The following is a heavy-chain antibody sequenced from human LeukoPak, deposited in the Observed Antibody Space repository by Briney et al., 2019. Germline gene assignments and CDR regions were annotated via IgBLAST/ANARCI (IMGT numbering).Heavy chain of an antibody. V-gene: IGHV3-66*01. CDR1: GFTVSSNY. CDR3: ARVPPQIVVVVAADYGMDV. Sequence: HPWGSLRLSCAASGFTVSSNYMSWVRQAPGKGLEWVSVIYSGGSTYYADSVKGRFTISRDNSKNTLYLQMNSLRAEDTAVYYCARVPPQIVVVVAADYGMDVWGQGTTVTVSS. D-gene: IGHD2-15*01. CDR2: IYSGGST. J-gene: IGHJ6*02.